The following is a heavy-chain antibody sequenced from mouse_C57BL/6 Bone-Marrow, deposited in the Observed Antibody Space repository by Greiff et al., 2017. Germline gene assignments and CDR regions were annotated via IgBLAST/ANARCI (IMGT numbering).Heavy chain of an antibody. CDR1: GYTFTSYN. V-gene: IGHV1-12*01. D-gene: IGHD1-1*01. J-gene: IGHJ4*01. CDR3: ARARDSTVVGMDY. Sequence: QVQLKESGAELVRPGASVKMSCKASGYTFTSYNMHWVKQTPRQGLEWIGAIYPGNGDTSYNQKFKGKATLTIDKSSSTAYMQRSSLTSEDYAVYCWARARDSTVVGMDYWGQGTSVTVSS. CDR2: IYPGNGDT.